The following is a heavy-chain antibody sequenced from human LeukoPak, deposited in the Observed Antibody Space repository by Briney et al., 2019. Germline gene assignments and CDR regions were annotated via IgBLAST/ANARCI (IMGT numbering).Heavy chain of an antibody. CDR1: GFTFSSYA. V-gene: IGHV3-30*01. D-gene: IGHD1-26*01. Sequence: GGSLRLSCAASGFTFSSYAMHWVRQAPGKGLEWVVVISYDGSNKYYADSVKGRFTISRDNSKNTLYLQMNSLRAEDTAVYYCARYSGSGWGQGTLVTVSS. CDR2: ISYDGSNK. CDR3: ARYSGSG. J-gene: IGHJ4*02.